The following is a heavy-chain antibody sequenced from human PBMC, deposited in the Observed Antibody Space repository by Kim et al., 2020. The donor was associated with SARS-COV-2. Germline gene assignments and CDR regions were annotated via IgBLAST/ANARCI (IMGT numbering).Heavy chain of an antibody. J-gene: IGHJ4*02. D-gene: IGHD3-10*01. CDR3: AKDVNMVRGYFEY. Sequence: CADSVKGRFTISRDNAKNSLYLQMNSLRAEDTALYYCAKDVNMVRGYFEYWGQRRLVTDSS. V-gene: IGHV3-9*01.